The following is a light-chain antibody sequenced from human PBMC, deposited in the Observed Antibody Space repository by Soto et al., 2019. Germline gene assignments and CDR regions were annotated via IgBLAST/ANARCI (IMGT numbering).Light chain of an antibody. Sequence: DIQMTQSPSSLSASVGDRVTMTCQASQNINPYLNWYQQRPGQAPKLLIYDASILEPGVPSRFSGSGAGKEFTFTIDSLQPEDIATDYCQQYDDPALTFGGGTKVE. J-gene: IGKJ4*01. CDR3: QQYDDPALT. V-gene: IGKV1-33*01. CDR2: DAS. CDR1: QNINPY.